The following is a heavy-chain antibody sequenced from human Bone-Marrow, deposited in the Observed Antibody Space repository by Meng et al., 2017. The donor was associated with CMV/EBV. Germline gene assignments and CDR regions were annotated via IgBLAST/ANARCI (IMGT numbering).Heavy chain of an antibody. Sequence: GESLRLSCAASGFTFSSYEMNWVRQAPGKGLEWVAFIRYDGSNKFYADSVKGRFTISRDNSKNTLYLQMNSLRAEDTAVYYCAKESGSYSAFDIWGQGTMVTVSS. CDR1: GFTFSSYE. CDR2: IRYDGSNK. D-gene: IGHD1-26*01. J-gene: IGHJ3*02. V-gene: IGHV3-30*02. CDR3: AKESGSYSAFDI.